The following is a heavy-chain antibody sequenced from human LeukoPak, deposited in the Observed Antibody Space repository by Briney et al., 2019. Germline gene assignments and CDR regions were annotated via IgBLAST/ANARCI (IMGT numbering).Heavy chain of an antibody. D-gene: IGHD3-10*01. J-gene: IGHJ4*02. CDR3: VTRHYGSGSYYFDY. CDR2: TYPGDSDT. V-gene: IGHV5-51*01. CDR1: GYNFNNYW. Sequence: GESLKISCKGSGYNFNNYWIGWVRQMPGKGLEWMGITYPGDSDTRYGPSFQGQVTISADKSISTAYLQWSSLKASDTAMYYCVTRHYGSGSYYFDYWGQGTLVTVSS.